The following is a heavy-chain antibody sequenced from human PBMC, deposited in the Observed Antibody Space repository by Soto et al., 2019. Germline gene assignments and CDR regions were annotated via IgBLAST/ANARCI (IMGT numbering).Heavy chain of an antibody. CDR2: ISYDGSNK. J-gene: IGHJ6*02. CDR1: GFTFSSYA. Sequence: QVQLVESGRGVVQPGRSLRLSCAASGFTFSSYAMHWVRQAPGKGLEWVAVISYDGSNKYYADSVKGRFTISRDNSKNTLYLQMNSLRAEDTAVYYCARETGGMDVWGQGTTVTVSS. V-gene: IGHV3-30-3*01. D-gene: IGHD3-10*01. CDR3: ARETGGMDV.